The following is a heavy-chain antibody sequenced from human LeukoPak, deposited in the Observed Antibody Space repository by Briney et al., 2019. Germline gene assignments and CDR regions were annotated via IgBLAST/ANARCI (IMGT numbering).Heavy chain of an antibody. Sequence: ASVKVSCKASGYTFTSYDINWVRQATGQGLEWMGWMNPNSGNTGYAQKFQGRVTITRNTSISTAYMELSSLRSEDTAVYYCARSPPLYGDYRYYFDYWGQGTLVTVSS. CDR3: ARSPPLYGDYRYYFDY. CDR2: MNPNSGNT. D-gene: IGHD4-17*01. CDR1: GYTFTSYD. V-gene: IGHV1-8*03. J-gene: IGHJ4*02.